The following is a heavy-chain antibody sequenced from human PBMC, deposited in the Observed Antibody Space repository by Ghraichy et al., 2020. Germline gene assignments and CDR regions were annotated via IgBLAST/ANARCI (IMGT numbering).Heavy chain of an antibody. J-gene: IGHJ4*02. V-gene: IGHV3-7*03. CDR1: GFTFSSYW. D-gene: IGHD1-26*01. Sequence: GESLNISCAASGFTFSSYWMTWVRQAPGKGLEWVANIKEDGSEKYYVDSVKGRFTISRDNAKKSLCLQMNSLRAEDTAVYYCARRRVGYYFDYWGQGTLVTVSS. CDR2: IKEDGSEK. CDR3: ARRRVGYYFDY.